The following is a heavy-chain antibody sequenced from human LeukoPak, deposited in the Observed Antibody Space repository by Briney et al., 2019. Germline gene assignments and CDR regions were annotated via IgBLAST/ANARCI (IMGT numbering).Heavy chain of an antibody. J-gene: IGHJ4*02. V-gene: IGHV3-48*04. CDR1: GFTFSSYS. Sequence: GGSLRLSCAASGFTFSSYSMNWVRQAPGKGLEWVSYISSSSSTIYYADSVKGRFTISRDNAKNSLYLQMNSLRAEDTAVYYCARDVYSSSLGDWGQGTLVTVSS. CDR2: ISSSSSTI. D-gene: IGHD6-13*01. CDR3: ARDVYSSSLGD.